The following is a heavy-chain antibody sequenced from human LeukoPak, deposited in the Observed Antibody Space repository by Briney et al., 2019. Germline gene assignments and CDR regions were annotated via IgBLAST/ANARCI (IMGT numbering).Heavy chain of an antibody. CDR1: GYSFTTYW. CDR2: IYPGDSDT. V-gene: IGHV5-51*01. D-gene: IGHD6-6*01. Sequence: GESLQISCQGSGYSFTTYWIAWVPQMPGKGLEWMGIIYPGDSDTRYSPSFQGQATISADKSISTAYLQWSSLKASDTAMYYCARAPYSSSSWYYYYYMDVWGKGTTVTVSS. J-gene: IGHJ6*03. CDR3: ARAPYSSSSWYYYYYMDV.